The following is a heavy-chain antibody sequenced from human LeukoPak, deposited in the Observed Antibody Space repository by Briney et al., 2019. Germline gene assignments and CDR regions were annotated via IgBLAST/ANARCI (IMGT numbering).Heavy chain of an antibody. CDR2: ISSSSSTI. CDR1: GFTFSSYS. V-gene: IGHV3-48*01. CDR3: AKDRRITMIVVAPGPSDY. Sequence: GGSLRLSCAASGFTFSSYSMNWVRQAPGKGLEWVSYISSSSSTIYYADSVKGRFTISRDNAKNSLYLQMNSLRAEDTAVYYCAKDRRITMIVVAPGPSDYWGQGTLVTVSS. J-gene: IGHJ4*02. D-gene: IGHD3-22*01.